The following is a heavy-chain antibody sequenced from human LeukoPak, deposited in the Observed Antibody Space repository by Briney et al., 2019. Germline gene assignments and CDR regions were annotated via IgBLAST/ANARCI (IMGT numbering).Heavy chain of an antibody. V-gene: IGHV1-24*01. Sequence: ASVKVSCKVSGYTLTELSMHWVRQAPGKGLEWMGGFDPEDGETIYAQKFQGRVTMTEDTSTDTAYMELSSLRSEDTAVYYCATVGGYCSSTSCDYWGQGTLVTVPS. CDR3: ATVGGYCSSTSCDY. CDR1: GYTLTELS. CDR2: FDPEDGET. D-gene: IGHD2-2*01. J-gene: IGHJ4*02.